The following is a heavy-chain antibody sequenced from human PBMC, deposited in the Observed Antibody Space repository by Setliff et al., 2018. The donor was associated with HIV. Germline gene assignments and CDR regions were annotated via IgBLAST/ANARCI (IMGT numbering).Heavy chain of an antibody. V-gene: IGHV3-23*01. D-gene: IGHD3-3*01. CDR2: ISGSGGST. CDR3: VKDVVKFWSGSGALDF. CDR1: GFTFSSSV. J-gene: IGHJ4*02. Sequence: GGSLRLSCAASGFTFSSSVMSWVRQAPGKGLEWVSFISGSGGSTEYADSVKGRFNILRDDSKKTVDLQMNSLRADDTAVYYCVKDVVKFWSGSGALDFWGPGTLVTVSS.